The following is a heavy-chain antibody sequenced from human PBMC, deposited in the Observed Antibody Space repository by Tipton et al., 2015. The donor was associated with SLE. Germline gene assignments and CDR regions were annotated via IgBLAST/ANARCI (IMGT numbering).Heavy chain of an antibody. CDR2: INHSGST. D-gene: IGHD1-14*01. CDR1: GGSFSDYY. J-gene: IGHJ3*02. V-gene: IGHV4-34*01. Sequence: TLSLTCAVYGGSFSDYYWNWIRQPPEKGLEWIGEINHSGSTNYNPSLKSRVTISVDTSKNQFSLKLSSVTAADTAVYYCARPTGGPDAFDIWGQGTMVTVSS. CDR3: ARPTGGPDAFDI.